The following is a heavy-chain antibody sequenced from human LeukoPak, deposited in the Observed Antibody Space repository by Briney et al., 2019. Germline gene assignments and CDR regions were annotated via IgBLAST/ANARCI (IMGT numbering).Heavy chain of an antibody. V-gene: IGHV3-23*01. D-gene: IGHD3-9*01. Sequence: QPGGSLRLSCAASGFTFSSYAMSWVRQAPGKGLEWVSAISGSGGSTYYADSVKGRFTISRDNSKNTLYLQMNSLRAEDTAFFFQAEDGIRYFDWLLSTYWGQGTLVTVSS. CDR3: AEDGIRYFDWLLSTY. CDR1: GFTFSSYA. J-gene: IGHJ4*02. CDR2: ISGSGGST.